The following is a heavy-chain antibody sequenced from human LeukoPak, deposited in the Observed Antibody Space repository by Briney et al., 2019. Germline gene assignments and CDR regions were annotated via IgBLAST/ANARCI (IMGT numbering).Heavy chain of an antibody. Sequence: GASVKVSCKASGYTFTSYAMHWVRQAPGQRLEWLGWINAGNGNTKYSQKFQGRVTITRDTSASTAYMELSSLRSEDTAVYYCASENSRLDAFDIWGQGTMVTVSS. CDR1: GYTFTSYA. J-gene: IGHJ3*02. CDR2: INAGNGNT. V-gene: IGHV1-3*01. CDR3: ASENSRLDAFDI.